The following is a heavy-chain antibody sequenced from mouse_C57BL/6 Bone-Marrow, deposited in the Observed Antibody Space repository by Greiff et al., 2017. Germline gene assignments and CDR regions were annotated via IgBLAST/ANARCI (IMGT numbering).Heavy chain of an antibody. CDR3: ATRRARGWFAY. J-gene: IGHJ3*01. V-gene: IGHV1-54*01. CDR1: GYAFTNYL. CDR2: INPGSGGT. D-gene: IGHD3-3*01. Sequence: QVQLQQSGAELVRPGTSVKVSCKASGYAFTNYLIEWVKQRPGQGLEWIGVINPGSGGTNYNEEFKGKATLTADKSSSTAYMQLGRLTSGDSAVYFCATRRARGWFAYWGQGLWSLSLQ.